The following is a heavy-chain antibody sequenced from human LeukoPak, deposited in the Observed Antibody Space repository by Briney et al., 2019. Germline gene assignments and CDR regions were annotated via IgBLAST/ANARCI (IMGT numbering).Heavy chain of an antibody. CDR1: GSTFNTFW. CDR3: ARIGRDYGDYFDY. CDR2: IKQDGSEK. J-gene: IGHJ4*02. V-gene: IGHV3-7*05. Sequence: GGSLRLSCAASGSTFNTFWMTWLRQAPGKGPEWVANIKQDGSEKDYLDSVKGRFTISRDNARNSLYLQMNSLWAEDTAVYYCARIGRDYGDYFDYWGQGTLVTVSS. D-gene: IGHD4-17*01.